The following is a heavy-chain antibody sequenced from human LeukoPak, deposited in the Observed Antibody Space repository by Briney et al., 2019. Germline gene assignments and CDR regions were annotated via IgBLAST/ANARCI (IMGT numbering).Heavy chain of an antibody. CDR1: GYIFTSYG. J-gene: IGHJ6*02. V-gene: IGHV1-18*01. CDR3: ARAGYYDFWSGGRYYYYGMDV. CDR2: ISAYNGNT. Sequence: ASVKVSCKASGYIFTSYGISWVRQAPGQGLEWMGWISAYNGNTNYAQKLQGRVTMTTDTSTSTAYMELRSLRSDDTAAYYCARAGYYDFWSGGRYYYYGMDVWGQGTTVTVSS. D-gene: IGHD3-3*01.